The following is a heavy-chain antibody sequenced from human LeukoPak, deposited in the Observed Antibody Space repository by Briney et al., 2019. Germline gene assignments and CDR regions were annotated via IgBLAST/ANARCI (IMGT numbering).Heavy chain of an antibody. CDR3: ARALIAAAGTFDY. CDR2: IYYSGST. J-gene: IGHJ4*02. CDR1: GASISSYY. V-gene: IGHV4-59*12. D-gene: IGHD6-13*01. Sequence: SETLSLTCTVSGASISSYYWSWIRQSPGKGLEWIGYIYYSGSTNYNPSLKSRVTISVDTSKNQFSLKLSSVTAADTAVYYCARALIAAAGTFDYWGQGTLVTVSS.